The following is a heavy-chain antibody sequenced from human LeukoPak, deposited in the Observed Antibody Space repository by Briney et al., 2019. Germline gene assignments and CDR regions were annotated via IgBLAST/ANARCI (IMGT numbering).Heavy chain of an antibody. Sequence: PGRSLRLSCAASGFTFSSYAMSWVRQAPGKGLEWVSAISGSGGSTYYADSVKGRFTISRDNSKNTLYLQMNSLRAEDMAVYYCAKDLAQIFPPSFDPWGQGTLVTVSS. J-gene: IGHJ5*02. CDR1: GFTFSSYA. D-gene: IGHD2/OR15-2a*01. CDR3: AKDLAQIFPPSFDP. CDR2: ISGSGGST. V-gene: IGHV3-23*01.